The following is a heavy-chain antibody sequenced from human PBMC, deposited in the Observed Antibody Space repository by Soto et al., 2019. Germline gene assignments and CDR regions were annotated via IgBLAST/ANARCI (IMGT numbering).Heavy chain of an antibody. V-gene: IGHV6-1*01. CDR2: TYYRSKWYN. D-gene: IGHD1-1*01. CDR1: GDSVSSNSAA. Sequence: QSQTLSLTCAISGDSVSSNSAAWNWIRQSPSRGLEWLGRTYYRSKWYNDYAVSVKSRITINPDTSKNQFSLQLNSVTPEDTAVYYCALSLSGTDGNILKTDAFDIWGQGTMVTVSS. J-gene: IGHJ3*02. CDR3: ALSLSGTDGNILKTDAFDI.